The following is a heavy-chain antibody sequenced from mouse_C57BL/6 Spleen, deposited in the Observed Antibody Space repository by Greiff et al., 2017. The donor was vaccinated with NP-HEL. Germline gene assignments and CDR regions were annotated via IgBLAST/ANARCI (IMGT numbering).Heavy chain of an antibody. CDR2: ISSGSSTI. CDR3: ARDSGNYYDY. J-gene: IGHJ2*01. V-gene: IGHV5-17*01. Sequence: EVKLEESGGGLVKPGGSLKLSCAASGFTFSDYGMHWVRQAPEKGLEWVAYISSGSSTIYYADTVKGRFTISRDNAKNTLFLQITSLRSEDTAMFYCARDSGNYYDYWGQGTTLTVSS. CDR1: GFTFSDYG.